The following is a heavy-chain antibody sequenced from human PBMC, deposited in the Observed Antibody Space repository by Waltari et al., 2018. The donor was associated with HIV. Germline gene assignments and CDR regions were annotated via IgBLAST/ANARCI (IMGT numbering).Heavy chain of an antibody. CDR3: SRGGTILTGYYPSGVS. CDR1: AYTFPAYY. V-gene: IGHV1-2*02. CDR2: MNPNSGGT. D-gene: IGHD3-9*01. Sequence: QVQLVQSGAAVKKPGASVKVSCKASAYTFPAYYIHWVRQAPGQGLEWMGWMNPNSGGTNYPQKFKGRVTMTRETSIKTAYLQLSGLTSDDTALYWCSRGGTILTGYYPSGVSWGQGTPVTVSS. J-gene: IGHJ5*02.